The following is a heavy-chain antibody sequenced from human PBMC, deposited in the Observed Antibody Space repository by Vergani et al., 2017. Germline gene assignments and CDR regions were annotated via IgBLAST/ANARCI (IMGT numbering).Heavy chain of an antibody. V-gene: IGHV1-3*01. Sequence: QVQLVQSGAEVKKPGASVKVSCKASGYTFTSYAMHWVRQAPGQRLEWMGWINAGNGNTKYSQKFQGRVTITRDTSASTAFMELSSLRSEDTAVYYCAIEGFYYYVWGSYRLRGGYYFDYWGQGTLVTVSS. J-gene: IGHJ4*02. D-gene: IGHD3-16*02. CDR2: INAGNGNT. CDR1: GYTFTSYA. CDR3: AIEGFYYYVWGSYRLRGGYYFDY.